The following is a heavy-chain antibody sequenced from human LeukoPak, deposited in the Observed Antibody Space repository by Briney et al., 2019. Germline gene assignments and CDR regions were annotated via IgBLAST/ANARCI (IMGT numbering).Heavy chain of an antibody. CDR3: AGGNYYDSTAPAY. CDR2: INHSGST. Sequence: PSETLSLTCAVYGGSFSGYYWSWIRQPPGKGLEWIGEINHSGSTNYNPSLKSRVTISVDTSKNQFSLKLSSVTAADTAVYYCAGGNYYDSTAPAYWGQGTLVTVSS. J-gene: IGHJ4*02. CDR1: GGSFSGYY. D-gene: IGHD3-22*01. V-gene: IGHV4-34*01.